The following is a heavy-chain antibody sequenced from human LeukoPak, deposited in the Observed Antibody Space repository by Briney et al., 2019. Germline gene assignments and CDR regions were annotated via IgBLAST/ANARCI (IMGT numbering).Heavy chain of an antibody. J-gene: IGHJ6*02. V-gene: IGHV5-51*01. D-gene: IGHD4-11*01. Sequence: GESLKISCKGSGYSFTTSWIGWVRQMPGKGLEWMGIIYPGDSDTRYSPSFQGQVTISADKSIGTAYLQWSSLKASDTAMYYCARDYNDYVGAMDVWGQGTTVTVSS. CDR2: IYPGDSDT. CDR1: GYSFTTSW. CDR3: ARDYNDYVGAMDV.